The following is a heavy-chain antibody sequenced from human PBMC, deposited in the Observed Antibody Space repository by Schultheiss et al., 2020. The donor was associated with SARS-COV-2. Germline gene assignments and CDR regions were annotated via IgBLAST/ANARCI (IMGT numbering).Heavy chain of an antibody. V-gene: IGHV3-23*01. CDR2: ISGSGATT. Sequence: GGSLRLSCAASGFTFSSYAMSWVRQAPGKGLEWVSAISGSGATTYYADSVKGRFTISRDNSKNTLYLQMNSLRAEDTAVYYCARGGGVYGDSFDYWGQGTLVTVSS. J-gene: IGHJ4*02. CDR1: GFTFSSYA. D-gene: IGHD4-17*01. CDR3: ARGGGVYGDSFDY.